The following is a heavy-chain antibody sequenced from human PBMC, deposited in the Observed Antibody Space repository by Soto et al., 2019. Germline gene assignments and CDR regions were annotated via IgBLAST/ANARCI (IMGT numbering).Heavy chain of an antibody. CDR3: ARDKAAYYAHLQY. CDR1: GYTFDSYA. V-gene: IGHV1-69*06. D-gene: IGHD3-9*01. Sequence: QVQLVQSGAEVKKPGSSVKVSCKGSGYTFDSYAFSWVRQAPGQGLEWVGGIIPFFGTPNYAQKFQGRVTISADKSTSTAYMELVSLTSEDTAVYFCARDKAAYYAHLQYCCQVTLITVSS. CDR2: IIPFFGTP. J-gene: IGHJ4*02.